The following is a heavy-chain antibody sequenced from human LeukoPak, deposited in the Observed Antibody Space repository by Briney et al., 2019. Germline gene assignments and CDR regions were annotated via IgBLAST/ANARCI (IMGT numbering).Heavy chain of an antibody. Sequence: GRSLRLSCTASGFMLSRFAMSWGRQDPGKGLELVSSISSPGGNTYYADAVKGRFTLSRDNSTTLVYLQINSLRAEHTAVYYCAKTRNGYTTEYLQHWGQGTLVTVSS. CDR2: ISSPGGNT. CDR1: GFMLSRFA. V-gene: IGHV3-23*01. D-gene: IGHD5-24*01. J-gene: IGHJ1*01. CDR3: AKTRNGYTTEYLQH.